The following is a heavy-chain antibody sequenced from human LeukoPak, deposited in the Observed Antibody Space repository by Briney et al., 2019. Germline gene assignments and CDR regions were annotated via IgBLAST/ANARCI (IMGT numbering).Heavy chain of an antibody. V-gene: IGHV4-59*08. Sequence: PSETLSLTCTVSGGSISSYNWNWIRQPPGKGLELIGYIYYSGSTNYNPSLKSRVTISVDTSKNQFSLKLSSVTAADTAVYFCARQLRGEAVAGHLQPFDYWGQGTLVTVSS. CDR1: GGSISSYN. CDR2: IYYSGST. CDR3: ARQLRGEAVAGHLQPFDY. J-gene: IGHJ4*02. D-gene: IGHD6-19*01.